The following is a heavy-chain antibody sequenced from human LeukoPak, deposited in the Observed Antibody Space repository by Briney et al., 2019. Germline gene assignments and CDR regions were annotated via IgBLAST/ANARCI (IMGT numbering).Heavy chain of an antibody. CDR3: ARRHVEYSSSSDPYYFDY. CDR1: GGSFSGYY. V-gene: IGHV4-34*01. D-gene: IGHD6-6*01. CDR2: INHSGST. J-gene: IGHJ4*02. Sequence: PSETLSLTCAVYGGSFSGYYWSWIRQPPGKGLEWIGEINHSGSTNYNPSHKSRVTISVDTSKNQFSLKLSSVTAADTAVYYCARRHVEYSSSSDPYYFDYWGQGTLVTVSS.